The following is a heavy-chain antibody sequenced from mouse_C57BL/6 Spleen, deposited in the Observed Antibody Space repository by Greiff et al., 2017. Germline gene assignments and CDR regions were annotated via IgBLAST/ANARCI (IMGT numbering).Heavy chain of an antibody. CDR1: GYAFSSYW. CDR2: IYPGDGDT. V-gene: IGHV1-80*01. J-gene: IGHJ4*01. CDR3: AKSRNYGSPYYGLDY. Sequence: QVQLQQSGAELVKPGASVKISCKASGYAFSSYWMNWVKQRPGKGLEWIGQIYPGDGDTNYNGKFKGKATLTADKSSSTAYMQLSSLTSEDSAVYFGAKSRNYGSPYYGLDYWGQGTSVTVSA. D-gene: IGHD1-1*01.